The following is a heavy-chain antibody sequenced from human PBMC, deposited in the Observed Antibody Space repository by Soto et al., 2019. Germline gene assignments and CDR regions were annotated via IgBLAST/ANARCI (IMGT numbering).Heavy chain of an antibody. CDR3: ASLIDGVRCLEWLPFDG. Sequence: QVQLVQSGAEVKKPGSSVRVSCKSSGGTVSSYSLSWLRQAPGQGLEWVGGILPLRQTPKYAQKFQGRVTISVAKSTNTGYMDLTRLPSEDTAVYFCASLIDGVRCLEWLPFDGGGQGKRVTVSS. V-gene: IGHV1-69*06. D-gene: IGHD3-3*01. CDR2: ILPLRQTP. J-gene: IGHJ5*02. CDR1: GGTVSSYS.